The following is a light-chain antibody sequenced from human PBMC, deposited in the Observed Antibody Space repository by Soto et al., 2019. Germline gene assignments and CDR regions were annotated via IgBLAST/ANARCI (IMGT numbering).Light chain of an antibody. V-gene: IGKV3-20*01. CDR2: DGT. CDR3: QQCASSPLT. CDR1: QSVGNNY. J-gene: IGKJ4*01. Sequence: EIVLTQSPGTLSLSPGERATLSCRASQSVGNNYLAWFQQKPGQAPRLLIDDGTRRATGIPDRFSGSGSGTDFTLTISRLEPEDFAVYYCQQCASSPLTFGGGTKVEIK.